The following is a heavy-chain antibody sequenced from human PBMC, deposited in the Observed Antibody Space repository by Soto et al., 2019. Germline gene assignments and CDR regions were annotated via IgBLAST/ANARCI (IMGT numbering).Heavy chain of an antibody. Sequence: GESLKISCKASGYIFATYWIGWVRQMPGKGLESMGIIYPGDSDTRYSPSFQGQVTISADKSINTAYLQWSSLKASDTAMYYCARRGSSGYDYWGQGTLVTVSS. CDR2: IYPGDSDT. V-gene: IGHV5-51*01. CDR3: ARRGSSGYDY. J-gene: IGHJ4*02. CDR1: GYIFATYW. D-gene: IGHD6-25*01.